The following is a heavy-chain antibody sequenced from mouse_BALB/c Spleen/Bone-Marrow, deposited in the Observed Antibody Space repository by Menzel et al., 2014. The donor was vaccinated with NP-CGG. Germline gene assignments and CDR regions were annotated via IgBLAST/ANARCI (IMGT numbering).Heavy chain of an antibody. V-gene: IGHV4-1*02. Sequence: EVMLVESGGGLVQPGGSLKLSCAASGFDFSRYWMSWVRQAPGKGLEWIGEINPDSSTINYTPSLKDKFIISRDNAKNSLYLQMSKVRSEDTALYYGARRGYYGAMDYWGQGTSVTVSS. CDR3: ARRGYYGAMDY. CDR2: INPDSSTI. J-gene: IGHJ4*01. CDR1: GFDFSRYW. D-gene: IGHD1-1*01.